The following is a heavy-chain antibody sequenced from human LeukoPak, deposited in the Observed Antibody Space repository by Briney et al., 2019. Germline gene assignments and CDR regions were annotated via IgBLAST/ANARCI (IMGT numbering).Heavy chain of an antibody. CDR1: GGSFSGYY. D-gene: IGHD4-11*01. J-gene: IGHJ5*02. CDR2: INHSGST. V-gene: IGHV4-34*01. CDR3: AKTRYRNWFEP. Sequence: SETLSLTCAVYGGSFSGYYWTWIRQPPGKGLEWIGEINHSGSTNYNPPLKSRVTISVDTSKNQFSLRLRSVAAADTAVYYCAKTRYRNWFEPWGQGTLVTVSS.